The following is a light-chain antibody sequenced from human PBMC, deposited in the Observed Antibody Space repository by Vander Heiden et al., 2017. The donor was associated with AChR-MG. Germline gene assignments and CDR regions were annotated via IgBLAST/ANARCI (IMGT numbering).Light chain of an antibody. V-gene: IGLV1-40*01. J-gene: IGLJ3*02. CDR1: SSNIGAEYD. CDR2: AST. CDR3: QSYDNSLSGFWV. Sequence: QSVLTQPPSVSGAPGSRVTSSCTGSSSNIGAEYDVHWYQQFPETATKLLIYASTNRPSGGPDRFSAARSDTSASLAIAGLQAEDEAVYYCQSYDNSLSGFWVFGGGTKLTVL.